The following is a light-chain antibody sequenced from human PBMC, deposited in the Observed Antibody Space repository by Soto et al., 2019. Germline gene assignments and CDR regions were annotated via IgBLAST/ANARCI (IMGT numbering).Light chain of an antibody. CDR3: SSYTTSSTLV. Sequence: QSVLTQPPSASGTPGQSVTIPCTGTSSDVGDYNYVSWYQQHPGKAPKLMIYEVNNRPSGVSHRFSGSKSGNTASLTISGLQPEDEADYYCSSYTTSSTLVFGTGTKVTVL. J-gene: IGLJ1*01. CDR2: EVN. V-gene: IGLV2-14*01. CDR1: SSDVGDYNY.